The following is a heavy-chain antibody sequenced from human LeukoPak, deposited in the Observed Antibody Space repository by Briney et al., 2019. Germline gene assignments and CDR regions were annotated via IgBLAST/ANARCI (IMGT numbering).Heavy chain of an antibody. D-gene: IGHD5-12*01. CDR3: ARASGGPRGYDFTYDLGY. Sequence: SETLSLTCTVSGGSISSYYWSWIRQPPGKGLEWIGYIYYSGSTNYNPSLKSRVTISVDTSKNQFSLRLSSVTAADTAVYYCARASGGPRGYDFTYDLGYWGQGTLVTVSS. V-gene: IGHV4-59*01. CDR1: GGSISSYY. J-gene: IGHJ4*02. CDR2: IYYSGST.